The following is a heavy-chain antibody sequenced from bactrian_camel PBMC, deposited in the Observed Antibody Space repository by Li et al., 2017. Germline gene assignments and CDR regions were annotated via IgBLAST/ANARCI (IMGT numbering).Heavy chain of an antibody. CDR2: IYRGGGRT. V-gene: IGHV3S40*01. Sequence: DVQLVESGGGSVQAGGSLTLTCAASAYAIHGSFCMGWFRQAPGKEREGIAAIYRGGGRTWYADSVKGRSAISQDQGVNTVFLQMNSLKPEDTALYYCAASLLPSRECTLTESKYAYWGQGTQVTVS. CDR3: AASLLPSRECTLTESKYAY. J-gene: IGHJ4*01. D-gene: IGHD1*01. CDR1: AYAIHGSF.